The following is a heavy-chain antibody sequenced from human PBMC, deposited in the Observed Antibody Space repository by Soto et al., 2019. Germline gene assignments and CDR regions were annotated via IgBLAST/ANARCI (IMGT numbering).Heavy chain of an antibody. D-gene: IGHD1-26*01. Sequence: PSETLSLTCAVYGGSFSGYYWSWIRQPPGKGLEWIGEINHSGSTNYNPSLKSRVTISVDTSKNQFSLKLSSVTAADTAVYYCARYPLWGQDDFDYWGQGTLVTVSS. CDR2: INHSGST. CDR3: ARYPLWGQDDFDY. J-gene: IGHJ4*02. CDR1: GGSFSGYY. V-gene: IGHV4-34*01.